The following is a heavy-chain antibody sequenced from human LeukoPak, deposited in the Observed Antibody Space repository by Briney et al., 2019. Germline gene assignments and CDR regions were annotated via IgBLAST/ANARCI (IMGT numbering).Heavy chain of an antibody. CDR2: ISGSGGST. Sequence: GGSLRLSCAASGFTFSSYAMSWVRLAPGKGLEWVSAISGSGGSTYYADSVKGRFTISRDNSKNTLYLQMNSLRAEDTAVYYCAKTTGSNLWYFDLWGRGTLVTVSS. J-gene: IGHJ2*01. CDR1: GFTFSSYA. D-gene: IGHD2-8*02. CDR3: AKTTGSNLWYFDL. V-gene: IGHV3-23*01.